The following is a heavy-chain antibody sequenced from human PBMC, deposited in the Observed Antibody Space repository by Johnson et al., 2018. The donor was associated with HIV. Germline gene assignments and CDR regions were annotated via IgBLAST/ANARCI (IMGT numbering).Heavy chain of an antibody. Sequence: VQLVESGGGLVQPGGSLRLSCAVSGFSFSSHGMHWVRQAPGKGLEWVSVIYSGVSTYSADSVKGRFSVSRDNSKNTLYLQMNSLRAEDTAVYYCAKAGNGDAFDIWGHGTMVTVSS. CDR2: IYSGVST. CDR3: AKAGNGDAFDI. CDR1: GFSFSSHG. V-gene: IGHV3-NL1*01. J-gene: IGHJ3*02. D-gene: IGHD4-23*01.